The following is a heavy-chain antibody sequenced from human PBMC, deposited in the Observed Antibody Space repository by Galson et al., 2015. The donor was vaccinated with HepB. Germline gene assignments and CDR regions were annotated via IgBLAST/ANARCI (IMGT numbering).Heavy chain of an antibody. J-gene: IGHJ4*02. V-gene: IGHV4-34*01. CDR1: GGSFSGYY. CDR3: ARDHYDILTGRSIKGIIDY. D-gene: IGHD3-9*01. CDR2: INHSGST. Sequence: ETLSLTCAVYGGSFSGYYWSWIRQPPGKGLEWIGEINHSGSTNYNPSLKSRVTISVDTSKNQFSLKLSSVTAADTAVYYCARDHYDILTGRSIKGIIDYWGQGTLVTVSS.